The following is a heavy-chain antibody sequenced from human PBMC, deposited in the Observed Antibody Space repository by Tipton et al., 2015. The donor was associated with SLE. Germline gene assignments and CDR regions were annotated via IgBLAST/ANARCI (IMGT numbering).Heavy chain of an antibody. V-gene: IGHV3-7*01. D-gene: IGHD2-21*02. CDR2: IKQDGSEK. Sequence: SLRLSCAASGFTFSSYWMSWVRQAPGKGLEWVANIKQDGSEKYYADSVKGRFTISRDNAKNSLYLQMNSLRAEDTAVYYCARACGGDCYLDAFDIWGQGTMVTVSS. CDR1: GFTFSSYW. J-gene: IGHJ3*02. CDR3: ARACGGDCYLDAFDI.